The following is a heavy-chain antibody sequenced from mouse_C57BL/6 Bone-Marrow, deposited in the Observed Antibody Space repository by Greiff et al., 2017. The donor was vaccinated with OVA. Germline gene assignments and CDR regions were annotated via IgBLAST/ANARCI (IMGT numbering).Heavy chain of an antibody. CDR1: GFTFSNYW. J-gene: IGHJ3*01. V-gene: IGHV6-3*01. Sequence: EVKLEESGGGLVQPGGSMKLSCVASGFTFSNYWMNWVRQSPEKGLEWVAQIRLKSDNYATHYAESVKGRFTISRDDSKSSVYLKMTNLRAEDTGIYYCTGEELGRPWFAYWGQGTLVTVSA. CDR2: IRLKSDNYAT. CDR3: TGEELGRPWFAY. D-gene: IGHD4-1*01.